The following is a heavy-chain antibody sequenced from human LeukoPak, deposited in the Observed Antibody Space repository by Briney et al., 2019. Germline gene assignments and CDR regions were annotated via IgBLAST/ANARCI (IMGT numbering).Heavy chain of an antibody. V-gene: IGHV4-38-2*02. CDR2: IYHSGST. J-gene: IGHJ3*02. D-gene: IGHD6-13*01. CDR1: GYSISSGYY. Sequence: SETPSLTCTVSGYSISSGYYWGWIRQPPGKGLEWIGSIYHSGSTYYNPSLKSRVTISVDTSKNQFSLKLSSVTAADTAVYYCASRSSIAAAGPHAFDIWGQGTMVTVSS. CDR3: ASRSSIAAAGPHAFDI.